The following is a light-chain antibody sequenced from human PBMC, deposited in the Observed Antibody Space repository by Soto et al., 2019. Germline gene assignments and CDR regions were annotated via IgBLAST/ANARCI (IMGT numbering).Light chain of an antibody. CDR1: SGHSNYA. Sequence: QPVLTQSPSASASLGASVNLTCTLSSGHSNYAIAWPQQQSEKGPRYLMKLNSDGSHSKGDGIPDRFSGSSSGAERYLTISSLQSEDEADYYCQTWGSGIVVFGGGTKVTVL. CDR2: LNSDGSH. CDR3: QTWGSGIVV. J-gene: IGLJ2*01. V-gene: IGLV4-69*01.